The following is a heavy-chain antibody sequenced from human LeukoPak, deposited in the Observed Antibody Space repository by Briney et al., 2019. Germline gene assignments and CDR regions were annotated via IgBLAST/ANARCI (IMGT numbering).Heavy chain of an antibody. CDR1: GGSISSGSYY. J-gene: IGHJ4*02. CDR3: ARGTYYYDSSGYYNVVDY. CDR2: IYTSGST. D-gene: IGHD3-22*01. V-gene: IGHV4-61*02. Sequence: SQTLSLTCTVSGGSISSGSYYWSWIRQPAGKGLEWIGRIYTSGSTNYNPSLKSRVTISVDTSKNQFSLKLSSVTAADTAVYYCARGTYYYDSSGYYNVVDYWGQGTLVTVSS.